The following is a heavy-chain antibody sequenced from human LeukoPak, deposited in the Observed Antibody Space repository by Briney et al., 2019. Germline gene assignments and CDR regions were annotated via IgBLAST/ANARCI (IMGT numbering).Heavy chain of an antibody. CDR1: GFSFSSYG. J-gene: IGHJ4*02. CDR3: AKGPLYYDSSGYYPEY. V-gene: IGHV3-30*02. Sequence: PGGSLRLSCAASGFSFSSYGMHWVRQAPGKGLEWVAFIRHDGSDKYYADSVKGRFTISRDNSKNTLYLQMNSLTTEDTAVYYCAKGPLYYDSSGYYPEYWGQGTLVTVSS. D-gene: IGHD3-22*01. CDR2: IRHDGSDK.